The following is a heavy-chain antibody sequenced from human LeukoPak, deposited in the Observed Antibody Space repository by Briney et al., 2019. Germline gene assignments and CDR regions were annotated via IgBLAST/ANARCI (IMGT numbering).Heavy chain of an antibody. CDR2: IYYTGAT. J-gene: IGHJ4*02. CDR3: AKYGNSGWVIDN. Sequence: SETLSLTCTVSGGSIGSNYWTWIRQPPGKGLEYIGYIYYTGATNYHPSLKSRVPISVDTSKNQFSLKMTSVTAADTAVYFCAKYGNSGWVIDNWGQGTLVTVSS. D-gene: IGHD6-19*01. CDR1: GGSIGSNY. V-gene: IGHV4-59*08.